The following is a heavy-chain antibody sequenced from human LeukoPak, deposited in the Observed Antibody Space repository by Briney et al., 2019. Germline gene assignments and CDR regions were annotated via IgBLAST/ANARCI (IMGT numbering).Heavy chain of an antibody. CDR3: ARDIYDSSGGAFDI. CDR2: IKQDGSEK. D-gene: IGHD3-22*01. J-gene: IGHJ3*02. V-gene: IGHV3-7*01. Sequence: GGSLRLSCAASGFTFSSYWMSWVRQAPGKGLEWVANIKQDGSEKYYVDSVKGRFTISRDNAKNSLYLQMNSLRAEDTAVYYCARDIYDSSGGAFDIWGQGTMVTVSS. CDR1: GFTFSSYW.